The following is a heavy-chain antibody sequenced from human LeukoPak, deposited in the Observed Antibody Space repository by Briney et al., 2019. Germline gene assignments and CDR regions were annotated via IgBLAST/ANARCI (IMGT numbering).Heavy chain of an antibody. CDR3: ARSPQLLWFGELTLNAFDI. V-gene: IGHV4-59*01. CDR1: GGSISSCY. D-gene: IGHD3-10*01. CDR2: IYYSGST. Sequence: PSETLSLTCTVSGGSISSCYWSWIRQPPGKGLEWIGYIYYSGSTNYNPSLKSRVTISVDTSKNQFSLKLSSVTAADTAVYYCARSPQLLWFGELTLNAFDIWGQGTMVTVSS. J-gene: IGHJ3*02.